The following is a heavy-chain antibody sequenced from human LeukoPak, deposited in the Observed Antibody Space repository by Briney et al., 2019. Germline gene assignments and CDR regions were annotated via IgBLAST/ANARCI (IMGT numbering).Heavy chain of an antibody. J-gene: IGHJ4*02. CDR1: GGSFSGYY. CDR3: AREGVVGAYGHFDY. V-gene: IGHV4-34*01. CDR2: INHSGST. Sequence: PSQTLSLTCAVYGGSFSGYYCSWIRQPPGKGLEWVGEINHSGSTNYNPSLKSRVTISVDTSKNQFSLKLSSVTGADTAVYYCAREGVVGAYGHFDYWGQGTLVTVSS. D-gene: IGHD2-15*01.